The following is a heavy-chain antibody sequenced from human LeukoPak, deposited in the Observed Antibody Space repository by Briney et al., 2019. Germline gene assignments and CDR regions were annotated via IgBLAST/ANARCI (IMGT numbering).Heavy chain of an antibody. CDR1: GYSFSSYW. CDR2: IYPGDSET. V-gene: IGHV5-51*01. J-gene: IGHJ3*02. CDR3: ASSVAYYYDSSGYYRNNDAFDI. D-gene: IGHD3-22*01. Sequence: GESLKISCKGSGYSFSSYWIAWVRQMPGKGLEYMGIIYPGDSETKYRPSFQGQVTISADKSISTAYLQWSSLKASDTAMYYCASSVAYYYDSSGYYRNNDAFDIWGQGTMVTVSS.